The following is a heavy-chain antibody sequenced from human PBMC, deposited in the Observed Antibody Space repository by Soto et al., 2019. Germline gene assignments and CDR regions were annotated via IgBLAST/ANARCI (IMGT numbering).Heavy chain of an antibody. CDR1: GGTFSSYA. D-gene: IGHD6-19*01. V-gene: IGHV1-69*13. Sequence: SVKVSCKASGGTFSSYAISWARQAPGQGLEWMGGIIPIFGTANYAQKFQGRVTITADESTSTAYMELSSLRSEDTAVYYCAREVAVADVRDYWGQGTLVTVSS. CDR2: IIPIFGTA. CDR3: AREVAVADVRDY. J-gene: IGHJ4*02.